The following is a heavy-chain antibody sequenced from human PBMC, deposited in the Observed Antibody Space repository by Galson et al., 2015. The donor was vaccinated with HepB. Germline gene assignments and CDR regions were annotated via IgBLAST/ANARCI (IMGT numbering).Heavy chain of an antibody. V-gene: IGHV1-24*01. J-gene: IGHJ4*02. CDR1: GYTLTELS. Sequence: SVKVSCKVSGYTLTELSMHWVRQAPGKGLEWMGGFDPEDGETIYAQKFQGRVTMTEDTSTDTAYMELSSLRSEDTAVYYCATGPPGYSSGWYPPFDYWGQGTLVTVSS. CDR2: FDPEDGET. CDR3: ATGPPGYSSGWYPPFDY. D-gene: IGHD6-19*01.